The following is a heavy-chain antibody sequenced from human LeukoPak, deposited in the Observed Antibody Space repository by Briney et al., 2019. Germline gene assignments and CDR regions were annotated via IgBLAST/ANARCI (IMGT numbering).Heavy chain of an antibody. CDR3: ARDVGGVGASPFDY. V-gene: IGHV3-30-3*01. CDR2: ISYDGNNK. Sequence: GGSLRLSCVASGFTLSSNAMHWVRQAPGKGLEWVTGISYDGNNKYYTDSVKGRFTISRDNSKNTLYLQMNSLRAEDTAVYYCARDVGGVGASPFDYWGQGTLVTVSS. J-gene: IGHJ4*02. CDR1: GFTLSSNA. D-gene: IGHD1-26*01.